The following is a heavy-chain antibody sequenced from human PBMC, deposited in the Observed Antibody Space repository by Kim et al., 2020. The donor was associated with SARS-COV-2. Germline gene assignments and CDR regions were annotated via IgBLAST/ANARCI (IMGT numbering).Heavy chain of an antibody. Sequence: GGSLRLSCAASGFSFTDYYMSWIRQAPGKGLEWVSSISSSSQTVNYADSVEGRFTMSRDNALNSVYLQMYSLRADDTAVYYCVRDCGVSLDTSYYDM. CDR3: VRDCGVSLDTSYYDM. CDR1: GFSFTDYY. V-gene: IGHV3-11*01. D-gene: IGHD3-10*01. CDR2: ISSSSQTV. J-gene: IGHJ6*03.